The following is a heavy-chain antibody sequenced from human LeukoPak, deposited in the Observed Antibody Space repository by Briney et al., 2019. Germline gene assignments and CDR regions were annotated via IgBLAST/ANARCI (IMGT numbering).Heavy chain of an antibody. CDR3: ARSSPSGRNFDY. CDR2: LNPNSGDS. J-gene: IGHJ4*02. V-gene: IGHV1-8*01. D-gene: IGHD3-10*01. Sequence: ASVKVSCKASGYTFTNSDINWVRQASGQGLERMGWLNPNSGDSGNIQKFQGRVTMTRDTSISTAYMELSSLRSEDTAVYYCARSSPSGRNFDYWGQGTLVTVSS. CDR1: GYTFTNSD.